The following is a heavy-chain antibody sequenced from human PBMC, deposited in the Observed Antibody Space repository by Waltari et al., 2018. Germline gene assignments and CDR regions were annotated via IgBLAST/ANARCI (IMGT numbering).Heavy chain of an antibody. CDR2: VNTEDGET. CDR1: GYTFTDFY. CDR3: VVGGYCSPSICPWDY. V-gene: IGHV1-69-2*01. J-gene: IGHJ4*02. Sequence: EVQVVQSGAEVKKPGATVKISCKASGYTFTDFYIHWLQLAPGKGLEWMGRVNTEDGETMEGMNFRDRITMTADTSTNTAYMELSSLRSADTAVYYCVVGGYCSPSICPWDYWGQGTLVTVSS. D-gene: IGHD2-15*01.